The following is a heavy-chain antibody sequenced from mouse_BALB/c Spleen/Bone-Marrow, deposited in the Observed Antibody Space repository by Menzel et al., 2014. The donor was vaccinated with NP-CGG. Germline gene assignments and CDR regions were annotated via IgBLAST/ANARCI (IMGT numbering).Heavy chain of an antibody. CDR2: IDPANGNT. J-gene: IGHJ4*01. CDR1: GFNIKDTY. Sequence: EVQLQQSGAELVKPGASVKLSCTASGFNIKDTYMHWVKQRPEQGLEWVGRIDPANGNTKYDPKFQGKATITADTSSNTACLQLSSQTSEDTAVYYCARWEYYAMDYWGHGTSVAVS. D-gene: IGHD4-1*01. V-gene: IGHV14-3*02. CDR3: ARWEYYAMDY.